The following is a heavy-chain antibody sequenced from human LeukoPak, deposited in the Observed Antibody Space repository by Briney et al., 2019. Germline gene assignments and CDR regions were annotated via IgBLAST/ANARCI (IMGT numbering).Heavy chain of an antibody. V-gene: IGHV4-39*01. CDR2: IYYSGST. CDR1: GDSISSSTYY. Sequence: SETLSLTCSVSGDSISSSTYYWGWIRQPPGKGLEWIGSIYYSGSTYYNPSLKSRVTISIDTSKNQFSLKLSSVTAADTAVYYCARNSDSSGYSFDYWGQGTLVTVSS. D-gene: IGHD3-22*01. CDR3: ARNSDSSGYSFDY. J-gene: IGHJ4*02.